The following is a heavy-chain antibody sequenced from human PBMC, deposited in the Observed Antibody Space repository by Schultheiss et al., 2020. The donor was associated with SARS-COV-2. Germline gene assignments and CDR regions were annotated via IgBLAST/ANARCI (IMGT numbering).Heavy chain of an antibody. Sequence: SETLSLTCTVSGGSISSGDYFWAWIRQHPGGGLEFIGHIHYSGTTYYNPSLKSLVAISIDASKSQFSLKLTSVTAADTAVYYCARITGETMGMHYWGQGTPVTVSS. CDR3: ARITGETMGMHY. J-gene: IGHJ4*02. CDR1: GGSISSGDYF. D-gene: IGHD3-10*01. V-gene: IGHV4-31*01. CDR2: IHYSGTT.